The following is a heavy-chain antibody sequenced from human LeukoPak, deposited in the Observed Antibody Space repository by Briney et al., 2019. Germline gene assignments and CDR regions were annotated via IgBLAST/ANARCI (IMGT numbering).Heavy chain of an antibody. CDR1: GFSLSGHW. CDR3: AGTSTTCCNY. D-gene: IGHD2-2*01. CDR2: ISGDGSTT. J-gene: IGHJ4*02. Sequence: PGGSLRLSCADSGFSLSGHWMHWVRQAPGKGLVWVSRISGDGSTTNYADSVKGRFTISRDNAKNTLYLQMNSLRADDSAVYYCAGTSTTCCNYWGQGTLVTVSS. V-gene: IGHV3-74*01.